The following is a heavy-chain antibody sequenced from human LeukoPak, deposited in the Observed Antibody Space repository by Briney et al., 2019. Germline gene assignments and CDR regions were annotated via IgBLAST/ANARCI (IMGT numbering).Heavy chain of an antibody. CDR3: ATEKVGYFVGY. J-gene: IGHJ4*02. Sequence: AGRSLRLSCGASGSTFNSYAMNWVRQAPGTGLEWVALISNDGSDKYYADSVKGRFTISRDNFKNTLYLEVSSLRVEDTAIYYCATEKVGYFVGYWGQGTLVTVSS. CDR1: GSTFNSYA. V-gene: IGHV3-30*04. D-gene: IGHD2-21*01. CDR2: ISNDGSDK.